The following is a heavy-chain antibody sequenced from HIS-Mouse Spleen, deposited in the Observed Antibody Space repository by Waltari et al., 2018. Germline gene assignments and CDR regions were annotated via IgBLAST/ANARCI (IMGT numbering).Heavy chain of an antibody. CDR3: AREIPYSSSWYDWYFDL. Sequence: QLQLQESGPGLVKPSETLSLTCTVSGGSISSSSYYWGWIRQPPGKGLEWIGSSYYSGSTYYNPSLKSRVTISVDTSKNQVSRKLSSVTAADTAVYYCAREIPYSSSWYDWYFDLWGRGTLVTVSS. D-gene: IGHD6-13*01. CDR1: GGSISSSSYY. J-gene: IGHJ2*01. CDR2: SYYSGST. V-gene: IGHV4-39*07.